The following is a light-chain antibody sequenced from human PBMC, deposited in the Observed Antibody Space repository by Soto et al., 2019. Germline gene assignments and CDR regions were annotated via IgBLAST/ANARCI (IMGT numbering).Light chain of an antibody. CDR3: ASWDDSLNGVV. Sequence: QSVLTQPPSASGTPGQRVTISCSGSSSNIETNTVNWYQQVPGTAPKHLIYSNDQRPSGVPDRFSASKSGTSASLAISGLQSEDEADYSCASWDDSLNGVVFGGGTKLTV. V-gene: IGLV1-44*01. J-gene: IGLJ2*01. CDR2: SND. CDR1: SSNIETNT.